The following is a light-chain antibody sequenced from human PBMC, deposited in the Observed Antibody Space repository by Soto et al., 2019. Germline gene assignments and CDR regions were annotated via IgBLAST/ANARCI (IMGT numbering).Light chain of an antibody. Sequence: SYELTQPPSVSVAPGKTARITCGGNNIGSKSVHWYQQKPGQAPVLVIYYDSDRPSGIPERFSGSNSGNTPTLTISRVEAGDEADYYCQVWDSSSDHVVFGGVTKLTVL. CDR2: YDS. CDR1: NIGSKS. V-gene: IGLV3-21*04. J-gene: IGLJ2*01. CDR3: QVWDSSSDHVV.